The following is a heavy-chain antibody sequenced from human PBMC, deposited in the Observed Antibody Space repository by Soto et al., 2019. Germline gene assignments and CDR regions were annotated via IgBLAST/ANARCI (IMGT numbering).Heavy chain of an antibody. CDR1: GYTFTSYG. CDR3: ARDGDTIFGVVTENDY. V-gene: IGHV1-18*01. Sequence: ASVKVSCKASGYTFTSYGISWVRQAPGQGLEWMGWISAYNGNTNYAQKLQGRVTMATDTSTSTAYMELRSLRSDDTAVYYCARDGDTIFGVVTENDYWGQGTLVTVSS. CDR2: ISAYNGNT. D-gene: IGHD3-3*01. J-gene: IGHJ4*02.